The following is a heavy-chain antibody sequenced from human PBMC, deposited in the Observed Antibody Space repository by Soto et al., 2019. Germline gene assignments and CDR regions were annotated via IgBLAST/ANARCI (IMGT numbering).Heavy chain of an antibody. Sequence: GGSLRLSCAASGFSFSSFAMSWVRQSPGKGLESVSLISGRADRTFYTDSVKGRFTISRDNSRNTLYLQMSSLRAEDTAVYYWAGDPSLNGRTTKGYIDYWGQGTLVTVSS. V-gene: IGHV3-23*01. CDR1: GFSFSSFA. D-gene: IGHD2-2*01. CDR2: ISGRADRT. J-gene: IGHJ4*02. CDR3: AGDPSLNGRTTKGYIDY.